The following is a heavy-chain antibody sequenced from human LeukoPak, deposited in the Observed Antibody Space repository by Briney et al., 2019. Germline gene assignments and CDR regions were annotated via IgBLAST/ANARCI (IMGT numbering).Heavy chain of an antibody. CDR2: ISYSGYT. Sequence: PSETLSLTCSVSGGSISSYHWSWIRQPPGKALEWIGYISYSGYTNYNPSLQSRVTISLDRSKNQFSVKLTSVTAADTAVYYCARIERDGSGKPPYYYYYMDVWGKGTTVTVSS. D-gene: IGHD3-10*01. CDR3: ARIERDGSGKPPYYYYYMDV. CDR1: GGSISSYH. V-gene: IGHV4-59*01. J-gene: IGHJ6*03.